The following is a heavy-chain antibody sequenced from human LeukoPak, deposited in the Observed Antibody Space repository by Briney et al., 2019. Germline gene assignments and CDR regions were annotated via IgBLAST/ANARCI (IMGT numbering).Heavy chain of an antibody. CDR2: IIPIFGTA. CDR3: AREGYCSGGSCYSRGYYFDY. CDR1: GGTFSSYA. V-gene: IGHV1-69*05. J-gene: IGHJ4*02. Sequence: ASVKVSCKASGGTFSSYAISWVRQAPGQGLEWMRGIIPIFGTANYAQKFQGRVTITTDESTSTAYMELSSLRSEDTAVYDCAREGYCSGGSCYSRGYYFDYWGQGTLVTVSS. D-gene: IGHD2-15*01.